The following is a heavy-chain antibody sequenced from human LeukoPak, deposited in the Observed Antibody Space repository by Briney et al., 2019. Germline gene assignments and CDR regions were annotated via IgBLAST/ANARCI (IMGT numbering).Heavy chain of an antibody. CDR1: GGSISSGVYY. Sequence: PSQTLSLTCTVSGGSISSGVYYWSWIRQPPGKGLEWIGYIYYSGSTYYNPSLKSRVTISVDTSKNQFSLKLSSVTAADTAVYYCARDSGPYGYYSFDYWGQGTLVTVSS. CDR3: ARDSGPYGYYSFDY. J-gene: IGHJ4*02. V-gene: IGHV4-30-4*01. D-gene: IGHD5-18*01. CDR2: IYYSGST.